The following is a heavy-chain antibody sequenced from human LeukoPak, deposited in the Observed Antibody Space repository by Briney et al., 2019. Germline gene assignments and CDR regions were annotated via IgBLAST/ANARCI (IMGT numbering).Heavy chain of an antibody. CDR2: IYTSGST. Sequence: SETLSLTCTVSGGSISSYYWSWIRQPAGKGLEWIGRIYTSGSTNYNPSLKSRVTMSVDTSKNQFSLKLSSVTAADTAVYYCAREALDPTVTTPRGGHYYYYYYMDVWGKGTTVTVSS. D-gene: IGHD4-17*01. V-gene: IGHV4-4*07. J-gene: IGHJ6*03. CDR1: GGSISSYY. CDR3: AREALDPTVTTPRGGHYYYYYYMDV.